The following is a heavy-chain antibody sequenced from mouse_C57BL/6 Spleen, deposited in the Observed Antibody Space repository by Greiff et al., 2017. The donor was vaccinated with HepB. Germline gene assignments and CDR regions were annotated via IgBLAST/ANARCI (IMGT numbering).Heavy chain of an antibody. Sequence: QVQLQHPGAELVMPGASVKLSCKASGYTFTSYWMHWVKQRPGQGLEWIGEIDPSDSYTNYNQKFKGKSTLTVDKSSSTAYMQLISLTSEDSAVYYCARAPHYYGSSSWYFDVWGTGTTVTVSS. CDR3: ARAPHYYGSSSWYFDV. D-gene: IGHD1-1*01. V-gene: IGHV1-69*01. CDR2: IDPSDSYT. CDR1: GYTFTSYW. J-gene: IGHJ1*03.